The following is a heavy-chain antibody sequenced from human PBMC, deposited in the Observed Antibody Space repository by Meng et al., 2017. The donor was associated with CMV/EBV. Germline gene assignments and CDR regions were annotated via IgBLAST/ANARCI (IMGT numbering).Heavy chain of an antibody. D-gene: IGHD2-2*01. J-gene: IGHJ6*02. CDR3: ARDLVVPPEDYYYGMDV. Sequence: GGSLRLSCAASGFTFSSYEMNWVRQAPGKGLEWISYISSSGDVEFYADSVKGRFTISRDNAKNSLYLQMNSLRAEDTAVYYCARDLVVPPEDYYYGMDVWGQGTTVTVSS. CDR1: GFTFSSYE. V-gene: IGHV3-48*03. CDR2: ISSSGDVE.